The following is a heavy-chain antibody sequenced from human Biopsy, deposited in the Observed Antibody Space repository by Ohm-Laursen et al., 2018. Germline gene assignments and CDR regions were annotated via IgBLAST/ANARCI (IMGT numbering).Heavy chain of an antibody. D-gene: IGHD5-24*01. Sequence: PGTLSLTCTVSGDSVTKYYWSWIRQPPGKGLEWIGHIYYSVMTNYNPSLQSRVSISVDTSRNQVSLRLSSVTAADTAVYYCASAGYNPDWNFDLWGRGTRVTVSS. CDR2: IYYSVMT. CDR3: ASAGYNPDWNFDL. J-gene: IGHJ2*01. CDR1: GDSVTKYY. V-gene: IGHV4-59*02.